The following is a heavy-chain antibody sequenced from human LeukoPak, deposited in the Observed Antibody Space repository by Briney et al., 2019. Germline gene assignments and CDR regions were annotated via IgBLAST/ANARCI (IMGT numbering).Heavy chain of an antibody. D-gene: IGHD5-18*01. CDR3: AKDMGYSYGQIDY. Sequence: GGSLRLSCAASGFSFSSYAMNWVRQAPGKGLEWVSTFSGSGGSTYYADSVKGRFTISRDNSKNSLYLQMNSLRTEDTALYYCAKDMGYSYGQIDYWGQGTLVTVSS. CDR2: FSGSGGST. V-gene: IGHV3-23*01. J-gene: IGHJ4*02. CDR1: GFSFSSYA.